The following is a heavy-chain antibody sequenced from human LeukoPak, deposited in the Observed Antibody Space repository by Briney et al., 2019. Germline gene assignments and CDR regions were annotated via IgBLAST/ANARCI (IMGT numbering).Heavy chain of an antibody. J-gene: IGHJ4*02. CDR3: ARVQCSGGSCYSGY. D-gene: IGHD2-15*01. CDR2: INPNSGGT. V-gene: IGHV1-2*06. Sequence: ASVKVSCKASGYTFTGYYMHWLRQAPGQGLEWMGRINPNSGGTNYAQKFQGRVTMTRDTSISTAYMELSRLRSDDTAVYYCARVQCSGGSCYSGYWGQGTLVTVSS. CDR1: GYTFTGYY.